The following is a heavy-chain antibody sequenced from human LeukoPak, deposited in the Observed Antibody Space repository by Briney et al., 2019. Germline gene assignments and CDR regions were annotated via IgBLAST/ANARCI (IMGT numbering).Heavy chain of an antibody. J-gene: IGHJ4*02. CDR3: AKDGGLWVSAHWGDS. CDR1: GFTFSSYT. V-gene: IGHV3-23*01. Sequence: GGSPRLSCAASGFTFSSYTMSWVRQAPGKGLEWVSTITTSDGNTYYADSVKGRFTISRDNSKNTLFLQMNSLRAEDTAVYYCAKDGGLWVSAHWGDSWGRGTLVTVSS. CDR2: ITTSDGNT. D-gene: IGHD7-27*01.